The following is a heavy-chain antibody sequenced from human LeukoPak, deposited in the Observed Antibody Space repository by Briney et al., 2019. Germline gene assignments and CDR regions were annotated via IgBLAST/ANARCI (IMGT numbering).Heavy chain of an antibody. Sequence: PGGSLRLSCAAPGFTFSSYSMNWVRQAPGKGLEWVSYISSSSSTIYYADSVKGRFTISRDNAKNSLYLQMNSLRDEDTAVYYCARAPSKYCGGDCLSYWGQGTLVTVSS. J-gene: IGHJ4*02. D-gene: IGHD2-21*02. V-gene: IGHV3-48*02. CDR1: GFTFSSYS. CDR2: ISSSSSTI. CDR3: ARAPSKYCGGDCLSY.